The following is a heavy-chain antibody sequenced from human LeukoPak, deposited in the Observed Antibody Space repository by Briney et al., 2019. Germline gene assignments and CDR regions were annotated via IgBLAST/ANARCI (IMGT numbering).Heavy chain of an antibody. CDR3: AKRSPTSITISEDYFDY. CDR1: GFTFSSYA. D-gene: IGHD3-3*01. CDR2: VSGGGGTT. J-gene: IGHJ4*02. Sequence: TGGSLRLSCAASGFTFSSYAMSWVRQAPGKGLEWVSTVSGGGGTTYYADSVKGRFTISRDNSKNTLYLQMNSLRAEDTAVYYCAKRSPTSITISEDYFDYWGQGTLVTVSS. V-gene: IGHV3-23*01.